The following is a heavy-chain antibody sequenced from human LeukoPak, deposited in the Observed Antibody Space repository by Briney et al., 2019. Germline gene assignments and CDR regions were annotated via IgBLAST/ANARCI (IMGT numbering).Heavy chain of an antibody. CDR3: AKDPSWLRFELDY. CDR2: ISGGGDMT. D-gene: IGHD5-12*01. J-gene: IGHJ4*02. CDR1: GFTFSSYA. Sequence: GGSLRLSCAASGFTFSSYALSWVRQGPGEGLEWVSAISGGGDMTHYTDSVKGRFTISRDNSKNTLYLQMNSLRAEDTAVYYCAKDPSWLRFELDYWGQGTLVTVSS. V-gene: IGHV3-23*01.